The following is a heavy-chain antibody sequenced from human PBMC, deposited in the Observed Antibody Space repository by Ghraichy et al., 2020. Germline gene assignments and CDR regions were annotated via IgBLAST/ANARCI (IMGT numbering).Heavy chain of an antibody. V-gene: IGHV4-59*01. CDR3: ARELVDYGNFDY. Sequence: SETLSLTCTVSGGSISSYYWSWIRQPPGKGLEWIGYIYYSGSTNYNPSLKSRVTISVDTSKNQFSLKLSSVTAADTAVYYCARELVDYGNFDYWGQGTLVTVSS. J-gene: IGHJ4*02. D-gene: IGHD4-17*01. CDR2: IYYSGST. CDR1: GGSISSYY.